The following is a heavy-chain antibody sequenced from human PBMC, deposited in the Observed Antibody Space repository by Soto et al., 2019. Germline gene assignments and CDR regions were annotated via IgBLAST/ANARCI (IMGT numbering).Heavy chain of an antibody. CDR2: ISGSGGST. D-gene: IGHD3-3*01. J-gene: IGHJ4*02. CDR1: GFTFSSYA. Sequence: GSLRLSCAASGFTFSSYAMSWVRQAPGKGLEWVSAISGSGGSTYYADSVKGRFTISRDNSKNTLYLQMNSLRAEDTAVYYCAKDLSYYDFWSGYSVPDYFDYWGQGTLVTVSS. CDR3: AKDLSYYDFWSGYSVPDYFDY. V-gene: IGHV3-23*01.